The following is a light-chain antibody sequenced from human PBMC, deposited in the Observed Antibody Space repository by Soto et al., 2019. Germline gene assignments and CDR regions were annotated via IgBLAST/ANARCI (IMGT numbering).Light chain of an antibody. J-gene: IGLJ2*01. CDR3: SSYTSSSVV. CDR2: EVS. V-gene: IGLV2-14*01. Sequence: QSALTQPASVSGSPGQSITISCTGTSSDVGGYNYVSWYQQHPGKAPKLMIYEVSNRPSGVSNRFSDSKSGKTASLTISGLQAEDEADYYCSSYTSSSVVFGGGTKLTVL. CDR1: SSDVGGYNY.